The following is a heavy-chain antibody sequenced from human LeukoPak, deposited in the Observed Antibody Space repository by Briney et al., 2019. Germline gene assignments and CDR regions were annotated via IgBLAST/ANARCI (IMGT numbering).Heavy chain of an antibody. Sequence: GGSLRLSCAASGVTFSNAWMSWVRQAPGKGLEWVGFIRSKAYGGTTEYAASVKGRFTISRDDSKSIAYLQMNSLKTEDTAVYYCTRDRADYYGSGSYQYWGQGTLVTVSS. V-gene: IGHV3-49*04. CDR1: GVTFSNAW. J-gene: IGHJ4*02. D-gene: IGHD3-10*01. CDR3: TRDRADYYGSGSYQY. CDR2: IRSKAYGGTT.